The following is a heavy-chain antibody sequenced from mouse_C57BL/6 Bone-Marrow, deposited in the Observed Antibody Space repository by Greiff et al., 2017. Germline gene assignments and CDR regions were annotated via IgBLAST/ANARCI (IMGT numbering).Heavy chain of an antibody. CDR3: ARDRYYGSSWFAY. Sequence: QVQLQQPGAELVMPGASVKLSCKASGYTFTSYWMHWVKQRPGQGLEWIGEIDPSDSSTNYNQKFKGKSTLTVDKSSSTAYMQLSSLTSEDAAVYYCARDRYYGSSWFAYWGQGTLVTVSA. CDR2: IDPSDSST. D-gene: IGHD1-1*01. J-gene: IGHJ3*01. V-gene: IGHV1-69*01. CDR1: GYTFTSYW.